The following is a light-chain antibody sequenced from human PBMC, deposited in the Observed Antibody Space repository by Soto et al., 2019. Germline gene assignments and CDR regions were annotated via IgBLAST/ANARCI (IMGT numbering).Light chain of an antibody. V-gene: IGKV1-12*01. CDR2: TAS. CDR3: QQARSFPIT. CDR1: QHVDSW. J-gene: IGKJ5*01. Sequence: DIQLTQSPSFVSASVGDRVSISCRASQHVDSWLAWYQHKPGIAPKLLLYTASTLESGVPSRFSGSGSGTDFTLTITSLQAEDFATYYCQQARSFPITFGQGTRLEIK.